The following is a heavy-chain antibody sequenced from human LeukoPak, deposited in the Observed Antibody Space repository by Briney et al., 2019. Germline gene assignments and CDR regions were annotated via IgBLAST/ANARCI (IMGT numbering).Heavy chain of an antibody. CDR2: IYYSKNT. Sequence: KPSETLSPTCPVSGGSISSRSAYWGWIPQPPGKGLEWIGLIYYSKNTYYHPSLQPRVTISAHTSKNLFSLTLGSVSATDTAVYYCVSPRGFSYGSFDYWGQGTLVTVSS. CDR1: GGSISSRSAY. V-gene: IGHV4-39*01. D-gene: IGHD5-18*01. J-gene: IGHJ4*02. CDR3: VSPRGFSYGSFDY.